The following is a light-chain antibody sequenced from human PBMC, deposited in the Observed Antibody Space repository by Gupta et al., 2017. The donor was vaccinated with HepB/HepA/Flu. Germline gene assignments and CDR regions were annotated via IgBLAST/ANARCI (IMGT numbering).Light chain of an antibody. Sequence: DIQMTQSRSFVSASVGDRVTITCRASQGISSWLAWYQQKPGKAPKLLIYDASSLESGVPARFSGSGSGTDFTLTISSLQPEDFATYYCQQYNSYPFTFGHGTKVDIK. CDR3: QQYNSYPFT. V-gene: IGKV1D-12*01. J-gene: IGKJ3*01. CDR1: QGISSW. CDR2: DAS.